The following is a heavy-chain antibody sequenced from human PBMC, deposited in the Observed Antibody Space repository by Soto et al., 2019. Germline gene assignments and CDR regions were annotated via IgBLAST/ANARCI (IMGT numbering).Heavy chain of an antibody. Sequence: SVKVSCKASGGTYSSYAISWARQAPGQGLEWMGGIIPIFGTANYAQKFQGRVTITADKSTSTAYMELRSLRSEDTAVYYCARGSSSWYYFDYWGQETLVTVSS. CDR1: GGTYSSYA. V-gene: IGHV1-69*06. CDR3: ARGSSSWYYFDY. J-gene: IGHJ4*02. D-gene: IGHD6-13*01. CDR2: IIPIFGTA.